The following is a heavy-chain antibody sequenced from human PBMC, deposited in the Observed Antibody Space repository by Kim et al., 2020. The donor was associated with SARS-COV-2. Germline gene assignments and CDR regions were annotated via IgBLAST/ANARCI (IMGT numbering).Heavy chain of an antibody. Sequence: GESLKISCKGSGYSFTSYWIGWVRQMPGKGLEWMGIIYPGDSDTRYSPSFQGQVTISADKSISTAYLQWSSLKASDTAMYYCARLASQGVTMVRGVIGGNYYYGMDVWGQGTTVTVSS. D-gene: IGHD3-10*01. CDR3: ARLASQGVTMVRGVIGGNYYYGMDV. CDR1: GYSFTSYW. J-gene: IGHJ6*02. CDR2: IYPGDSDT. V-gene: IGHV5-51*01.